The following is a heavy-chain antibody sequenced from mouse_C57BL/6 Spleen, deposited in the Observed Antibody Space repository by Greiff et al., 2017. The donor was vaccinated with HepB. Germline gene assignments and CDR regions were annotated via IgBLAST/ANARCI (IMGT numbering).Heavy chain of an antibody. D-gene: IGHD2-4*01. Sequence: QVQLQQPGAELVKPGASVKLSCKASGYTFTSYWMHWVKQRPGQGLEWIGMIHPNSGSTNYNEKFKSKATLTVDKSSSTAYMQLSSLTSEDSAVYYCARYYDYDEGDYFDYWGQGTTLTVSS. CDR3: ARYYDYDEGDYFDY. CDR2: IHPNSGST. CDR1: GYTFTSYW. J-gene: IGHJ2*01. V-gene: IGHV1-64*01.